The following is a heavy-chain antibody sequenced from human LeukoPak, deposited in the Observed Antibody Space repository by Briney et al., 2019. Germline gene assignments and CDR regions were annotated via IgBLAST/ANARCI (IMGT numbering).Heavy chain of an antibody. D-gene: IGHD3-22*01. CDR3: AKDYYYDSSGYNKADYFDY. V-gene: IGHV3-23*01. CDR2: ISGSGGST. J-gene: IGHJ4*02. Sequence: PGGSLRLSCAASGFTFSSYAMSWVRQARGKGLEWVSAISGSGGSTYYADSVKGRFTISRDNSKNTLYLQMNSLRAEDTAVYYCAKDYYYDSSGYNKADYFDYWGQGTLVTVSS. CDR1: GFTFSSYA.